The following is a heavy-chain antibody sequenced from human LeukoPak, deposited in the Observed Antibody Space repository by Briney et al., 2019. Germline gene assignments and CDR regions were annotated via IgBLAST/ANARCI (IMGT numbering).Heavy chain of an antibody. V-gene: IGHV1-2*06. CDR3: AHGGGSYGDV. J-gene: IGHJ3*01. D-gene: IGHD1-26*01. CDR2: NDPNGGGT. Sequence: GAAVQGSCKVSGYTLAVYYMHWVRQATGQGLEWMGRNDPNGGGTHHAQKFQCRVTMPRATSIRTSYMELTELRSDDPAVYYCAHGGGSYGDVWGQETMVTVSS. CDR1: GYTLAVYY.